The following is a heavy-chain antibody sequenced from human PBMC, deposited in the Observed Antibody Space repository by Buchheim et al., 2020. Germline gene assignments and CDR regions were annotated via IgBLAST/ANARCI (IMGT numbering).Heavy chain of an antibody. J-gene: IGHJ5*02. D-gene: IGHD3-22*01. V-gene: IGHV4-34*01. Sequence: QVQLQQWGAGLLKPSETLSLTCAVYGGSFSGYYWSWIRQPPGKGLEWIGYIYYSGSTYYNPSLKSRVTISVDTSKNQFSLKLSSVTAADTAVYYCARERRITMIGDPGVENWFDPWGQGTL. CDR2: IYYSGST. CDR3: ARERRITMIGDPGVENWFDP. CDR1: GGSFSGYY.